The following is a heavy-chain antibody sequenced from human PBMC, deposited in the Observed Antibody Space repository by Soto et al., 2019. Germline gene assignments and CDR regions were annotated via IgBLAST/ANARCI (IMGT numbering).Heavy chain of an antibody. CDR2: ISAYNGNT. V-gene: IGHV1-18*01. CDR1: GYTFTSYG. Sequence: QVQLVQSGAEVKKPGASVKVSCKASGYTFTSYGISWVRQAPGQGLEWMGWISAYNGNTNYAQKLQGRVTMTTDTSTSTAYMERRSLRSDDTAVYYCARVVSLSLGRPDSGYPTDYWGQGTLVTVSS. D-gene: IGHD5-12*01. CDR3: ARVVSLSLGRPDSGYPTDY. J-gene: IGHJ4*02.